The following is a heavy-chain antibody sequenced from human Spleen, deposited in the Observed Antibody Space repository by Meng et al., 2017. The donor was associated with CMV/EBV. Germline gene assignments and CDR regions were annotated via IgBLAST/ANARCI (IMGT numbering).Heavy chain of an antibody. V-gene: IGHV3-30*02. CDR2: IRYDGTNK. D-gene: IGHD6-13*01. CDR1: GFTFSSYE. CDR3: AKDLDSSSWYGDAFDI. J-gene: IGHJ3*02. Sequence: GGSLRLSCAVSGFTFSSYEMNWVRQAPGKGLDWVAFIRYDGTNKDYADSVKGRFTISRDNSKNTLYLQMNSLRAEDTAVYYCAKDLDSSSWYGDAFDIWGQGAMVTVSS.